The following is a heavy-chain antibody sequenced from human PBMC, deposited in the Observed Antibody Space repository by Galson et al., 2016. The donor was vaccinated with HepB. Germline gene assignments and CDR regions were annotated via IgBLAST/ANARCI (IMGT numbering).Heavy chain of an antibody. CDR1: GYSFTNNW. Sequence: QSGAEVKKPGQSLKISCKASGYSFTNNWIGWVRQMPGKGLEWMGIIYPRDSETRYNPFFEGQVTISAEKSISTAYLQWSSLKASDTAMYYCARVRNGTYYLFDSWGQGTLVTVSS. J-gene: IGHJ4*02. CDR3: ARVRNGTYYLFDS. V-gene: IGHV5-51*01. D-gene: IGHD1-26*01. CDR2: IYPRDSET.